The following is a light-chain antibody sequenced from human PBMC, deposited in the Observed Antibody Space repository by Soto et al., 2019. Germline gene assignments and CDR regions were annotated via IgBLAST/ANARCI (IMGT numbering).Light chain of an antibody. CDR2: AGS. J-gene: IGKJ1*01. V-gene: IGKV3-15*01. Sequence: EIVMTQSPVTLSVSPGERVSLSCRGSQSVDSYLAWHQQKPGQAPRLLIYAGSTRATGIPGRFSGSGSGTEFTLTISSLQSEDFAVYYCQQYKNCPKTFGQGTKVEIK. CDR3: QQYKNCPKT. CDR1: QSVDSY.